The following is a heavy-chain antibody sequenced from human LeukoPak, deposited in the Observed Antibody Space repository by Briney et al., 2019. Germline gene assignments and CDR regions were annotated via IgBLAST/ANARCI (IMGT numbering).Heavy chain of an antibody. V-gene: IGHV3-23*01. CDR1: GFTFSSYA. D-gene: IGHD6-19*01. Sequence: GGSLRLSCAASGFTFSSYAMSWVLQAPGKGLEWVSAISGSGGSTYYADSVKGRFTISRDNSKNTLYLQMNSLRAEDTAVYYCAKDLGYSSGWYPYNWFDPWGQGTLVTVSS. CDR2: ISGSGGST. J-gene: IGHJ5*02. CDR3: AKDLGYSSGWYPYNWFDP.